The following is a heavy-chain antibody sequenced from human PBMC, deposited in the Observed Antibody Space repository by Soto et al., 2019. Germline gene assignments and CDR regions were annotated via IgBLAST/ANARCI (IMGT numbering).Heavy chain of an antibody. CDR2: IAYDGTNI. Sequence: QVQLVESGGGVVQPGRSLRLSCAASGFTFSHHAMHWVRQAPGKGLEWVAIIAYDGTNIHYADSVQDRFTISRDNSKNTLYLQANGLREEDTAVYFCARKAYGEFHFDSGGQGALVTVSS. V-gene: IGHV3-30-3*01. D-gene: IGHD4-17*01. CDR1: GFTFSHHA. J-gene: IGHJ4*02. CDR3: ARKAYGEFHFDS.